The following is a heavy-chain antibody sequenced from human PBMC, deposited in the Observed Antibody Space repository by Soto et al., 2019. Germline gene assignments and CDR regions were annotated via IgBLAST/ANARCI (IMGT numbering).Heavy chain of an antibody. CDR2: ISSSSYI. V-gene: IGHV3-21*01. J-gene: IGHJ3*01. D-gene: IGHD6-6*01. CDR3: AGVSIAARAFDV. CDR1: GFTFSSYS. Sequence: GGSLRLSCAASGFTFSSYSMNWVRQAPGKGLEWVSSISSSSYIYYADSVKGRFTISRDNAKNSLYLQMNSLRAEDTAVYYCAGVSIAARAFDVWGQGTMVTVSS.